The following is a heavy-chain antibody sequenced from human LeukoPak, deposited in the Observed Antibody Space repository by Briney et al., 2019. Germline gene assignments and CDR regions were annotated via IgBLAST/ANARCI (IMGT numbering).Heavy chain of an antibody. CDR3: ARSDWFDP. CDR2: IKSDGSTI. V-gene: IGHV3-74*01. CDR1: GFTFSGHW. D-gene: IGHD2-21*01. Sequence: PGGSLRLSCAASGFTFSGHWMHWVRQAPGKGLVWVARIKSDGSTIVYADSVKGRFTISRDNAKNTLYLQMNSLRAEDTAVYYCARSDWFDPWGQGTLVTVSS. J-gene: IGHJ5*02.